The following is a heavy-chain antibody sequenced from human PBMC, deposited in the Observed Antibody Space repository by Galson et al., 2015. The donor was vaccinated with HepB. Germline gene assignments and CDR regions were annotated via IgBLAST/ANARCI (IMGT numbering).Heavy chain of an antibody. D-gene: IGHD2-15*01. Sequence: ETLSLTCAVSGGSFSGLYWTWIRQSPDKGPEWIGEINHIGGTNYNPSLKSRATLSVDTSRKQFSLKLRFLNAADTAVYYCARRGGSRLTATFDLWGQGVVVTVSS. CDR3: ARRGGSRLTATFDL. V-gene: IGHV4-34*01. CDR2: INHIGGT. J-gene: IGHJ4*02. CDR1: GGSFSGLY.